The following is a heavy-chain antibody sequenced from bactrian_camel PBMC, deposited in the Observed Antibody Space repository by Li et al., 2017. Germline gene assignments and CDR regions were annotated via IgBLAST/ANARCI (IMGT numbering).Heavy chain of an antibody. D-gene: IGHD3*01. Sequence: HVQLVESGGGLVQPGGSLRLSCAASGLTFSSSDMSWVRQAPGKELEWVSSIGTEGDTLYADSVKGRFTISRDNAKNTLSLQMNSLKTEDTAVYYCAADNSVCYSGSWCYGFSYWGQGTQVTVS. CDR3: AADNSVCYSGSWCYGFSY. CDR2: SIGTEGDT. CDR1: GLTFSSSD. J-gene: IGHJ6*01. V-gene: IGHV3-2*01.